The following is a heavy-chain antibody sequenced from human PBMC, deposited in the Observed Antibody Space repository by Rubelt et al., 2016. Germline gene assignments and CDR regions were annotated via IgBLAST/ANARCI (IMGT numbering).Heavy chain of an antibody. CDR1: GFTFSIYS. V-gene: IGHV3-21*01. CDR2: ISSSSNYI. J-gene: IGHJ4*02. D-gene: IGHD4-11*01. CDR3: ARGYLSNSFDY. Sequence: PGGSLRLSCAASGFTFSIYSVNWVRQAPGKGPEWVSSISSSSNYIYYADSVKGRFTISRDNAKNSLYLQMNSLRAEDTAVYYCARGYLSNSFDYWGQGTLVTVSS.